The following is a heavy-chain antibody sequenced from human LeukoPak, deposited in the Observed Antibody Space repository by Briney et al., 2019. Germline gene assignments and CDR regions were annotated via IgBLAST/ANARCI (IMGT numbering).Heavy chain of an antibody. V-gene: IGHV3-23*01. CDR2: ISGSGGST. CDR3: AKAGDYDILTGYYLYYMDV. D-gene: IGHD3-9*01. Sequence: GGSLRLSCAASGFTFSSYAMSWVRQAPGKGLEWVSAISGSGGSTYYADSVKGRFTISRDNSKNTLYLQMNSLRAEDTAVYYCAKAGDYDILTGYYLYYMDVGGKGTTVTVSS. CDR1: GFTFSSYA. J-gene: IGHJ6*03.